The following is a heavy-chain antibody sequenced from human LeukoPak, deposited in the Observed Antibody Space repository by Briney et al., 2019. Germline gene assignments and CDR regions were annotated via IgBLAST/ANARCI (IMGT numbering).Heavy chain of an antibody. D-gene: IGHD6-6*01. V-gene: IGHV3-11*04. Sequence: GGSLRLSCAASGFIFSDYYMSWIRQAPGKGLEWVSYISSGGSTIYYADSVKGRFTISRDNAKNSLYLRMNSLRAEDTAVYYCAREGQLAEFDYWGQGTLVTVSS. CDR2: ISSGGSTI. CDR1: GFIFSDYY. CDR3: AREGQLAEFDY. J-gene: IGHJ4*02.